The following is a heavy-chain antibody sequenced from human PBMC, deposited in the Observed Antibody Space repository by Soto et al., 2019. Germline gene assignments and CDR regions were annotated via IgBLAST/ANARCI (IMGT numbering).Heavy chain of an antibody. CDR3: ARAPKVSGSSQTRPDF. J-gene: IGHJ4*02. D-gene: IGHD6-6*01. CDR1: RGSFSGYY. V-gene: IGHV4-34*01. CDR2: ISQSGNT. Sequence: QSLPGSLYRGSFSGYYWSWILQPPGKGLEWIGEISQSGNTNYSPSLKSRVSISIDTSKKQFSLNLASVSAADTAVYYCARAPKVSGSSQTRPDFWGQGTLVTVSS.